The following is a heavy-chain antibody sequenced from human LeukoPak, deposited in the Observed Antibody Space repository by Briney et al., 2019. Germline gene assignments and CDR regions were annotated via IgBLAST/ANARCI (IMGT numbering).Heavy chain of an antibody. D-gene: IGHD3-10*01. V-gene: IGHV4-39*01. CDR3: ALLWFGESNGFDP. CDR1: GGSISSSSYY. CDR2: IYYSGST. J-gene: IGHJ5*02. Sequence: PSETLSLTCTVSGGSISSSSYYWGWIRQPPGKGLERNGSIYYSGSTYYNPSLKSRVTISVDTSKSQFSLKLRSVTAADTAVYYCALLWFGESNGFDPWGQGTLVTVSS.